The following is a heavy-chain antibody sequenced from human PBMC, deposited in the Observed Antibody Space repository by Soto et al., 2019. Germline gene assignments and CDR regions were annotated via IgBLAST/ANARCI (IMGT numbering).Heavy chain of an antibody. J-gene: IGHJ6*03. CDR1: GYTFTSYG. Sequence: ASVKVSCKASGYTFTSYGISWVRQAPGQGLEWMGWISAYNGNTNYAQKLQGRVTMTTDTSTSTAYMELRSLRSDDTAVYYCARVRVGDYYGSGSYSYYYYYMDVWGKGTTVTVSS. V-gene: IGHV1-18*01. D-gene: IGHD3-10*01. CDR3: ARVRVGDYYGSGSYSYYYYYMDV. CDR2: ISAYNGNT.